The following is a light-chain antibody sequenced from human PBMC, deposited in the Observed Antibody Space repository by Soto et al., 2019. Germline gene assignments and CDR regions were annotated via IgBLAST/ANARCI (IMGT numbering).Light chain of an antibody. Sequence: DIVMTQSPLSLPVTPGEPASISCRSSQSLRHHNGYYYLDWYLQKPGQSPQVLIYLGSNRASGVPDRVSGSGSGTVFTLKISRVEAEDVAVYYCILTLQAPYSFGQGTKLEIK. CDR2: LGS. CDR3: ILTLQAPYS. CDR1: QSLRHHNGYYY. V-gene: IGKV2-28*01. J-gene: IGKJ2*01.